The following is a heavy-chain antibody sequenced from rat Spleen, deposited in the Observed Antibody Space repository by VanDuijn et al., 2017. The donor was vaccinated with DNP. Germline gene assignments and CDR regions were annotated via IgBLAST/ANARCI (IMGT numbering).Heavy chain of an antibody. V-gene: IGHV5S11*01. CDR2: ISTGGGNT. CDR3: ARVQLGYYALDA. D-gene: IGHD5-1*01. Sequence: EVQLVESGGGLVQPGRSLKLSCAASGFTFTNYYMAWVRQAPTKGLEWVASISTGGGNTYYRDSVKGRFTISRDNAKSTLYLQMDSLRSEETATYYCARVQLGYYALDAWGQGTSVTVSS. J-gene: IGHJ4*01. CDR1: GFTFTNYY.